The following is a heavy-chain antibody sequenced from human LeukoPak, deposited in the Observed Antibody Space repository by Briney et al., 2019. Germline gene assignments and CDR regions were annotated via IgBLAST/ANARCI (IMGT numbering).Heavy chain of an antibody. J-gene: IGHJ6*03. V-gene: IGHV4-39*07. CDR3: AREGYDSQSYYYYYMDV. D-gene: IGHD5-12*01. CDR2: MYYSGST. Sequence: SETLSLTCTVSGDSISSSSYYWGWIRQPPGKGLESIGSMYYSGSTYYNPSLKSRVTISVDTSKNQFSLKLSSVTAADTAVYYCAREGYDSQSYYYYYMDVWGKGTTVTISS. CDR1: GDSISSSSYY.